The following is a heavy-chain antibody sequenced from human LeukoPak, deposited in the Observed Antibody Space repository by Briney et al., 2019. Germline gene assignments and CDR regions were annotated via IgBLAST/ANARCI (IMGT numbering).Heavy chain of an antibody. D-gene: IGHD3-22*01. V-gene: IGHV3-30-3*01. Sequence: PGRSLRLSCAASGFTFSSYAMHWVRQAPGKGLEWVAVISYDGSNKYYADSVKGRFTISRDNSKNTLYLQMNSLRAGDTAVYYCARERYYDSSGYNWDFDYWGQGTLVTVSS. CDR3: ARERYYDSSGYNWDFDY. J-gene: IGHJ4*02. CDR2: ISYDGSNK. CDR1: GFTFSSYA.